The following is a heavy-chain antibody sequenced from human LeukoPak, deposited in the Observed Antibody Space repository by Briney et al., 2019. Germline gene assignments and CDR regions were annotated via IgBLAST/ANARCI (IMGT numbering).Heavy chain of an antibody. CDR1: GGSISSYY. V-gene: IGHV4-34*01. Sequence: SETLSLTCTVSGGSISSYYWSWIRQPPGKGLEWIGEINHSGSTNYNPSLKSRVTISVDASKNQFSLKLSSVTAADTAVYYCARVVGPPAVSLLIRFRWFDPWGQGTLVTVSS. CDR2: INHSGST. D-gene: IGHD3-16*01. CDR3: ARVVGPPAVSLLIRFRWFDP. J-gene: IGHJ5*02.